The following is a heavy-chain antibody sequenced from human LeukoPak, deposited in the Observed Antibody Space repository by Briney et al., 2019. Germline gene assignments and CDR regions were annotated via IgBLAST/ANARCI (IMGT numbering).Heavy chain of an antibody. J-gene: IGHJ4*02. CDR2: INHSGST. Sequence: SETLSLTCAVYGGSFSGYYWSWIRQPPGKGLEWIGEINHSGSTNYNPSLKSRVTISVDTSKNQFSLKLSSVTAADTAVYYCARVWAARASMAAYWGQGTLVTVSS. CDR3: ARVWAARASMAAY. D-gene: IGHD6-6*01. V-gene: IGHV4-34*01. CDR1: GGSFSGYY.